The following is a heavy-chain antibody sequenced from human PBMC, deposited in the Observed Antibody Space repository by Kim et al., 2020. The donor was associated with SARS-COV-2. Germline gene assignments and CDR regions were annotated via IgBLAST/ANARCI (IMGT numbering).Heavy chain of an antibody. J-gene: IGHJ6*01. CDR1: GFTFSSYS. D-gene: IGHD4-17*01. V-gene: IGHV3-48*01. CDR2: ISSGSDSI. CDR3: ASDRDDYGDPRHYSAMGV. Sequence: GESLKISCSASGFTFSSYSMSWVRQAPGKGLEWISFISSGSDSIYYADSVKGRFTISRDNAKNSLYLQMNSLRAEDTAVYYCASDRDDYGDPRHYSAMGVWRRGTTVPVSS.